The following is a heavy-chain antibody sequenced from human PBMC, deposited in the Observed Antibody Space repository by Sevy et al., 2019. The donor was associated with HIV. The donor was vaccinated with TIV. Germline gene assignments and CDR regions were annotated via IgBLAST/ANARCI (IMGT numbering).Heavy chain of an antibody. V-gene: IGHV1-2*04. J-gene: IGHJ4*02. CDR3: ARERPDDYGDYELDY. D-gene: IGHD4-17*01. Sequence: ASVKVSCKASGYTFTGYYMHWVRQAPGQGLEWMGWINPNSGGTNYAQKFQGWVTMTRDTSISTAYMELRRLRSDDTAVYYCARERPDDYGDYELDYWGQGTLVTVSS. CDR2: INPNSGGT. CDR1: GYTFTGYY.